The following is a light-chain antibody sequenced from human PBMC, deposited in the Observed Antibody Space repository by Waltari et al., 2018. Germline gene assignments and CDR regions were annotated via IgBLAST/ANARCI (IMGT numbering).Light chain of an antibody. CDR3: QETYSSPPST. CDR1: QSIGNY. J-gene: IGKJ1*01. Sequence: DIQVTQSPSSLSAPVGDRVSITCRASQSIGNYLNWYQHKPGKAPKLLIYSASSLQSRVPSRFSGSGSGTDFTLTITSLQPEDFATYYCQETYSSPPSTFGPGTKVESK. V-gene: IGKV1-39*01. CDR2: SAS.